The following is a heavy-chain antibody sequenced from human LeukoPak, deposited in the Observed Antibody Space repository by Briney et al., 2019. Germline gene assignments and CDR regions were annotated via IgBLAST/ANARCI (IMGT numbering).Heavy chain of an antibody. D-gene: IGHD3-16*01. CDR3: ARGLGGVRYYYYYYYMDV. Sequence: SETLSLTCAVSGGSLSGYYWTWIRQPPGKGLEWIGEINHSGSTNYNPSLKSRVTISVDTSRKQFFLRLSSVTAADTAVYYCARGLGGVRYYYYYYYMDVWGKGTTVTVSS. CDR2: INHSGST. CDR1: GGSLSGYY. J-gene: IGHJ6*03. V-gene: IGHV4-34*01.